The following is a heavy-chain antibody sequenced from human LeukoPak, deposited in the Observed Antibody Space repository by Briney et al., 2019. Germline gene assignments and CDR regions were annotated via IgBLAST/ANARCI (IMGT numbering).Heavy chain of an antibody. CDR3: ASTIFGVALYNWVDP. Sequence: SETLSLTCTVSGGSINSNSYFWGWVRQPPGKGLEWIGTIYYSGSTYYNPSLKSRVTISVDTSKNQFSLKLSSVTAADTAVYYCASTIFGVALYNWVDPWGQGTLVTVSS. D-gene: IGHD3-3*01. J-gene: IGHJ5*02. CDR2: IYYSGST. V-gene: IGHV4-39*01. CDR1: GGSINSNSYF.